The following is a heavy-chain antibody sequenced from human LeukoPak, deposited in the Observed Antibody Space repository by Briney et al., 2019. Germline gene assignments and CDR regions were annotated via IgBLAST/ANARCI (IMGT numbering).Heavy chain of an antibody. CDR2: INHSGST. Sequence: SETLSLTCAVYGGSFSGYYWSWIRQPPGKGLEWIGEINHSGSTNYNPSLKSRVTISVDTSKNQFSLKLSSVTAADTAVYYCARQAGWHCSSTSCYNYYYYYMDVWGKGTTVTVSS. D-gene: IGHD2-2*02. CDR3: ARQAGWHCSSTSCYNYYYYYMDV. J-gene: IGHJ6*03. V-gene: IGHV4-34*01. CDR1: GGSFSGYY.